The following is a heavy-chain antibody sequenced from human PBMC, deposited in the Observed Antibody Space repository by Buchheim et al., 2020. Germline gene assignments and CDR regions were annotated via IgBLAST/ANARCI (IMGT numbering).Heavy chain of an antibody. Sequence: EVQLLESGGGLAQPGGSLRLSCAASGFTFGTYAMNWVRQAPGKGLEWLSVIFGGGCGIHYADAVKGRFIISSDNSQNHLFLQMNRLRGEDTAIYYCAKDRTPDGRYELDYWGRGIL. V-gene: IGHV3-23*01. CDR1: GFTFGTYA. D-gene: IGHD2-2*01. CDR3: AKDRTPDGRYELDY. CDR2: IFGGGCGI. J-gene: IGHJ4*02.